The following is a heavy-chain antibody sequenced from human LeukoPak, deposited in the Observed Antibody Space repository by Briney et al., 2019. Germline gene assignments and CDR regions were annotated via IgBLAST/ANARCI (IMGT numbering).Heavy chain of an antibody. Sequence: GGSLGLSCEASGFMFSDYRMTWVRQAPGKGLEWVSSISSGDPYIYYADSVKGRFTISRDNAKDSLYLQMNSLRVEDTAVYYCARGRGAPNSYSYMDVWGTGTTVIFSS. CDR3: ARGRGAPNSYSYMDV. CDR2: ISSGDPYI. CDR1: GFMFSDYR. V-gene: IGHV3-21*01. J-gene: IGHJ6*03. D-gene: IGHD2-15*01.